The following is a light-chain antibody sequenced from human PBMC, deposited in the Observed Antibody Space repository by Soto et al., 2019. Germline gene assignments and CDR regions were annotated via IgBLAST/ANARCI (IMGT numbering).Light chain of an antibody. CDR1: QSVSSY. J-gene: IGKJ1*01. Sequence: DILMTQYPGTPSVSLGGGATISSRAGQSVSSYLAWYQQKPGQAPRLLIHGASRMATAIPARFSGSGSGTEFTLTISSLQSADFAVYYCQQYDNWPPWTFGQGTKVDIK. CDR3: QQYDNWPPWT. V-gene: IGKV3-15*01. CDR2: GAS.